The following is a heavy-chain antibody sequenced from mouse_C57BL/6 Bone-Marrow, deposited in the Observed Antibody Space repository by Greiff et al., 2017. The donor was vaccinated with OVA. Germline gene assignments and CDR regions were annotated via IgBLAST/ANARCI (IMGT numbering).Heavy chain of an antibody. CDR3: VDSSGGYYYAMDY. CDR2: IYPRSGNT. CDR1: GYTFTSYG. J-gene: IGHJ4*01. D-gene: IGHD3-2*02. Sequence: VKLVESGAELARPGASVKLSCKASGYTFTSYGISWVKQRTGQGLEWIGEIYPRSGNTYYNEKFKGKATLTADKSSSTAYMELRSLTSEDSAVYFCVDSSGGYYYAMDYWGQGTSVTVSS. V-gene: IGHV1-81*01.